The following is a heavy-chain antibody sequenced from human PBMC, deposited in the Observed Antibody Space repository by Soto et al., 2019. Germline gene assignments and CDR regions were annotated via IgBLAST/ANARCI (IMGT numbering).Heavy chain of an antibody. V-gene: IGHV3-30*03. CDR2: ISYDGSNK. CDR3: ATPPPGAAILFDY. D-gene: IGHD2-21*01. CDR1: GFTFSSYG. J-gene: IGHJ4*02. Sequence: QVQLVESGGGVVQPGRSLRLSCAASGFTFSSYGMHWVRQAPGKGLEWVAVISYDGSNKYYADSVKGRFTISRDNSKNTLYLQINSLRAEDTAVYYCATPPPGAAILFDYWGQGTLVTVSS.